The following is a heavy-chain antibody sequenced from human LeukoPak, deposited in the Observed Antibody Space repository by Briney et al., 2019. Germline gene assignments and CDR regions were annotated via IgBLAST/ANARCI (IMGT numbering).Heavy chain of an antibody. V-gene: IGHV4-34*01. D-gene: IGHD3-3*01. J-gene: IGHJ5*02. CDR3: ARGQKYYDFWSGYPPFDP. Sequence: SETLSLTCAVYGGSFSGYYWSWIRQPPGKGLEWIGEINHSGSTNYNPSLKGRVTISVDTSKNQFSLKLSSVTAADTAVYYCARGQKYYDFWSGYPPFDPWGQGTLVTVSS. CDR2: INHSGST. CDR1: GGSFSGYY.